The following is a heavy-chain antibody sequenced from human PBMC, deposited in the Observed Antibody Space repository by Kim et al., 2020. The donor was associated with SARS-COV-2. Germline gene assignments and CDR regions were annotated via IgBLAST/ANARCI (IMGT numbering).Heavy chain of an antibody. J-gene: IGHJ3*02. D-gene: IGHD3-10*01. CDR3: ARYYGSGSYYNGPDAFDI. Sequence: KRRVTISVDTSKNQFSLKLSSVTAADTAVYYCARYYGSGSYYNGPDAFDIWGQGTMVTVSS. V-gene: IGHV4-39*01.